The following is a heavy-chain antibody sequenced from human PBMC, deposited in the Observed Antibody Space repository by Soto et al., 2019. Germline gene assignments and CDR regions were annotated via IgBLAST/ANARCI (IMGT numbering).Heavy chain of an antibody. CDR2: IIPILGIA. D-gene: IGHD6-13*01. V-gene: IGHV1-69*02. Sequence: QVQLVQSGAEVKKPGSSVKVSCKASGGTFSSYTISWVRQAPGQGLEWMGRIIPILGIANYAQKFQGRVTITADKSTRTAYMELSSLRSEDTAVYYCARDSSSWYRGMDVWGQGTTVTVSS. CDR3: ARDSSSWYRGMDV. CDR1: GGTFSSYT. J-gene: IGHJ6*02.